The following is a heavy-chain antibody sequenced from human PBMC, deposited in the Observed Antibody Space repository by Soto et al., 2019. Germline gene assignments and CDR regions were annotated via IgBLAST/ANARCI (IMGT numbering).Heavy chain of an antibody. Sequence: PSQTLSLTCAISGDSVSSNSAAWNWIRQSPSRGLEWLGRTYYRSKWYNDYAVSVKSRITINPDTSKNQFSLQLNSVTPEDTAVYYCAKTRRYCSGGSRYLASWFDSWGQGTLVTVSS. J-gene: IGHJ5*01. CDR2: TYYRSKWYN. D-gene: IGHD2-15*01. CDR1: GDSVSSNSAA. V-gene: IGHV6-1*01. CDR3: AKTRRYCSGGSRYLASWFDS.